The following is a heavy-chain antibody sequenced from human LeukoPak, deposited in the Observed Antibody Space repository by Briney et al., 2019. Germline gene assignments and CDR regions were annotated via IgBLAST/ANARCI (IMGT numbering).Heavy chain of an antibody. J-gene: IGHJ4*02. CDR3: AGTGIVGATEPDYFDY. Sequence: PSETLSLTCTVSGGSISSYYWSWIRQPPGKGLEWIGYIYYSGSTNYNPSLKSRVTISVDTSKNQFSLKLSSVTAADTAVYYCAGTGIVGATEPDYFDYWGQGTLVTVSS. D-gene: IGHD1-26*01. CDR1: GGSISSYY. CDR2: IYYSGST. V-gene: IGHV4-59*08.